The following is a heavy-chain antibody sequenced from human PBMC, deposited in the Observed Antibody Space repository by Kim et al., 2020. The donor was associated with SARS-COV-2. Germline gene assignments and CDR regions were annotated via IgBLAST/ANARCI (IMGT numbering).Heavy chain of an antibody. CDR3: ARVPYSSGWYLNYFDY. D-gene: IGHD6-19*01. V-gene: IGHV3-21*01. J-gene: IGHJ4*02. Sequence: SVKGRFTISRDNAKNSLYLQMNSLRAEDTAVYYCARVPYSSGWYLNYFDYWGQGTLVTVSS.